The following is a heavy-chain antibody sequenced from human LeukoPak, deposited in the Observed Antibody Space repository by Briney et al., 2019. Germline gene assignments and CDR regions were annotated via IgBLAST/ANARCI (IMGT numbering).Heavy chain of an antibody. V-gene: IGHV4-4*07. J-gene: IGHJ4*02. CDR3: ARDKDYYFDY. CDR1: GGSISSYY. CDR2: IYTSGST. D-gene: IGHD3/OR15-3a*01. Sequence: PSETLSLTCTVSGGSISSYYWSWIRQPAGKGLEWIGRIYTSGSTNHNPSLKTRVTMSVDTSKNHFSLKLSSVTAADTAVYYCARDKDYYFDYWGQGTLVTVSS.